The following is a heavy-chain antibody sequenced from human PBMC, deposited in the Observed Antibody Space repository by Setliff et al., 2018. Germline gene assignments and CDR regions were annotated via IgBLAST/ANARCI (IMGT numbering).Heavy chain of an antibody. V-gene: IGHV3-7*01. CDR2: IKQDGSEK. J-gene: IGHJ4*02. CDR1: SGSISSYY. Sequence: HPSETLSLTCTVSSGSISSYYWSWIRQPPGKGLEWAANIKQDGSEKYYADSVKGRFTISRDNSKNTLYLQMNSLRAEDTALYYCARQATDYWGQGTLVTVSS. CDR3: ARQATDY.